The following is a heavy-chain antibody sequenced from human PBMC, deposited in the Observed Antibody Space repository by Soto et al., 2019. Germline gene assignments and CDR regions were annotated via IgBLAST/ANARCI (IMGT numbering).Heavy chain of an antibody. J-gene: IGHJ4*02. CDR1: GFTVSSNY. D-gene: IGHD6-13*01. V-gene: IGHV3-66*01. CDR2: SYSGGST. CDR3: ARDRVAAAGTRMFY. Sequence: EVQLVESGGGLVQPGGSLRLSCAASGFTVSSNYMSWVRQAPGKGLEWVSVSYSGGSTYYADSVKGRFTISRDNSKNTLYLQMNSLRAEDTAVYYCARDRVAAAGTRMFYWGQGTLFTVSS.